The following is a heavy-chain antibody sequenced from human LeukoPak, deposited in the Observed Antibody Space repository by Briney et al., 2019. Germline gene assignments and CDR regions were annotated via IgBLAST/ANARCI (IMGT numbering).Heavy chain of an antibody. CDR1: GYTFTGYY. J-gene: IGHJ4*02. CDR3: ARVLYGDHFDY. D-gene: IGHD4-17*01. Sequence: VASVKVSCKASGYTFTGYYIHWIRQAPGQGLEWMGWINPNSGGTNYAQKFQGRVTMTRDTSISTAYMELSGLRSDDTAVYYCARVLYGDHFDYWGQGTLVTVSS. CDR2: INPNSGGT. V-gene: IGHV1-2*02.